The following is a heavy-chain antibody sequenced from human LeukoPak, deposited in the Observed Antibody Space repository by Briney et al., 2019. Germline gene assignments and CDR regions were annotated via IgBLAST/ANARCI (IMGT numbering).Heavy chain of an antibody. CDR1: GSTFSDHG. CDR3: AKDEDYGDYVLSY. Sequence: AGGSLRPSCAASGSTFSDHGMHWGRQAPGKGLGWVAVIVYDGSNEYCADFVKGLFTVSIDNSKNTLYLQMSSLRAEDTAGYYCAKDEDYGDYVLSYWGQGTLVTVSS. J-gene: IGHJ4*02. V-gene: IGHV3-30*18. D-gene: IGHD4-17*01. CDR2: IVYDGSNE.